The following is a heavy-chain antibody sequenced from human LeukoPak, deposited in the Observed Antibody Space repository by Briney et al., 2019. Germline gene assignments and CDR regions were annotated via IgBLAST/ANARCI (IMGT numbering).Heavy chain of an antibody. CDR1: GFTFSSYG. Sequence: GGSLRLSCAASGFTFSSYGMHWVSQAPGKGLEWVAVISYDGSNKYYADSVKGRFTISRDNSKNTLYLQMNSLRAEDTAVYYCAKDSSSALDYWGQGTLVTVSS. CDR2: ISYDGSNK. V-gene: IGHV3-30*18. J-gene: IGHJ4*02. CDR3: AKDSSSALDY.